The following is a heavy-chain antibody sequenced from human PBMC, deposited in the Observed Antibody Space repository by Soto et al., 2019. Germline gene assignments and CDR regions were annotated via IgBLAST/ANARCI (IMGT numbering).Heavy chain of an antibody. Sequence: GGSLRLSCTASGFTFGDYAMSWFRQAPGKGLEWVGFIRSKAYGGTTEYAASVKGRFTISRDDSKSIAYLQMNSLKTEDTAVYYCTRFSIYGSGSPSAFDIWGQGTMVTVSS. CDR1: GFTFGDYA. D-gene: IGHD3-10*01. CDR2: IRSKAYGGTT. J-gene: IGHJ3*02. V-gene: IGHV3-49*03. CDR3: TRFSIYGSGSPSAFDI.